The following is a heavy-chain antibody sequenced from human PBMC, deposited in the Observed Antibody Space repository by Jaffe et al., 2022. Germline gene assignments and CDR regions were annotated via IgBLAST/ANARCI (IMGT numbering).Heavy chain of an antibody. D-gene: IGHD6-19*01. J-gene: IGHJ3*02. CDR2: IDWDDDK. V-gene: IGHV2-70*01. CDR3: ARISVVGYGSGWYRFDAFDI. CDR1: GFSLSTSGMC. Sequence: QVTLRESGPALVKPTQTLTLTCTFSGFSLSTSGMCVSWIRQPPGKALEWLALIDWDDDKYYSTSLKTRLTISKDTSKNQVVLTMTNMDPVDTATYYCARISVVGYGSGWYRFDAFDIWGQGTMVTVSS.